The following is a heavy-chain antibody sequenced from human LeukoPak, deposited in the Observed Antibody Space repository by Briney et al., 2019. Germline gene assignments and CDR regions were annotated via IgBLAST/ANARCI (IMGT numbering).Heavy chain of an antibody. V-gene: IGHV1-18*01. J-gene: IGHJ5*02. Sequence: ASVKVSCKASGYTFTSYGISWVRQAPGQGLEWMGWISAYNGNTNYAQKLQGRVTMTTDTSTSTAYMELRSLRSDDTAVYYCARGVHGYCSGGSCYSRFDPWGQGTLVTVSS. CDR1: GYTFTSYG. CDR2: ISAYNGNT. CDR3: ARGVHGYCSGGSCYSRFDP. D-gene: IGHD2-15*01.